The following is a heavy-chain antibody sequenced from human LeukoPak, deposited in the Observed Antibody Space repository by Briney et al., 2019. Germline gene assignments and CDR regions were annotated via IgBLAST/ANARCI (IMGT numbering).Heavy chain of an antibody. J-gene: IGHJ4*02. CDR3: ASRPCTNGVRYTRSESGPLDY. CDR2: IIPIFGTA. CDR1: GGTFSSYA. V-gene: IGHV1-69*13. Sequence: GASVKVSCKASGGTFSSYAISWVRQAPGQGLEWMGGIIPIFGTANYAQKFQGRVTITADESTSTAYMELSSLRSEDTAVYYCASRPCTNGVRYTRSESGPLDYWGQGTLVTVSS. D-gene: IGHD2-8*01.